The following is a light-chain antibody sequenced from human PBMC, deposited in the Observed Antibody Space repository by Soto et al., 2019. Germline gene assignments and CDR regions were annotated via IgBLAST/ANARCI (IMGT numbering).Light chain of an antibody. Sequence: IALTRTTTTLSLARGERATLSSVASQSVSSYLACYSQKPGEATRPLLYNASNRAPGIPARFSGSGSGTDFTLTISSLEPEDCTVYYCQQWSNWPPTFCEGTNV. CDR3: QQWSNWPPT. CDR2: NAS. CDR1: QSVSSY. J-gene: IGKJ1*01. V-gene: IGKV3-11*01.